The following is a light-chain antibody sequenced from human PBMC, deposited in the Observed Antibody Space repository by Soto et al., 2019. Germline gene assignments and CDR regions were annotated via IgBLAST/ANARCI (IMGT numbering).Light chain of an antibody. Sequence: SPGTLSLSPGERATLSCRASQSVSSSYLAWYQQRPGQAPRLLINRASNRATGIPDRFTGSGSGTDFTLTINRLEPADFAVYYCQHYGSSPRTCGQGTKVDI. CDR2: RAS. J-gene: IGKJ1*01. CDR3: QHYGSSPRT. V-gene: IGKV3-20*01. CDR1: QSVSSSY.